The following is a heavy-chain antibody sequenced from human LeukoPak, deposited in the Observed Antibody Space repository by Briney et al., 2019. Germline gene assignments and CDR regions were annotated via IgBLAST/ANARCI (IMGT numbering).Heavy chain of an antibody. J-gene: IGHJ6*02. D-gene: IGHD1-20*01. V-gene: IGHV1-2*02. CDR1: GYTFTGYY. CDR3: ARETYNWNDRDPYYYYGMDV. CDR2: INPDSGGT. Sequence: GASVKVSCKASGYTFTGYYMHWVRQAPGQGLEWMGWINPDSGGTNYAQKFQGRVTMTRDTSISAAYMELSRLRSEDTAVYYCARETYNWNDRDPYYYYGMDVWGQGTTVTVSS.